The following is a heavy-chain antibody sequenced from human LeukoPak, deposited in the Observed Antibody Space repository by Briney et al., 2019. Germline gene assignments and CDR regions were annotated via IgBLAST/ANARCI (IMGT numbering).Heavy chain of an antibody. CDR3: AKSRGCSSTSCLVDY. Sequence: GGSLRLSCAASGFTFSGYGMHWVRQAPGKGLEWVAVISYDGSNKYYADSVKGRFTISRDNSKNTLYLQMNSLRAEDTAVYYCAKSRGCSSTSCLVDYWGQGTLVTVSS. CDR1: GFTFSGYG. V-gene: IGHV3-30*18. CDR2: ISYDGSNK. J-gene: IGHJ4*02. D-gene: IGHD2-2*01.